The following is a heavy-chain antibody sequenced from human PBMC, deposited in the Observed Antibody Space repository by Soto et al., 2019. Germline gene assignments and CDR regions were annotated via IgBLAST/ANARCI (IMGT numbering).Heavy chain of an antibody. D-gene: IGHD6-13*01. J-gene: IGHJ6*02. V-gene: IGHV1-18*01. CDR3: ASSSIAAAGKVYYYYGMDV. CDR1: GYTFTSYG. Sequence: VKVSCKASGYTFTSYGISWVRQAPGQGLEWMGWISAYNGNTNYAQKLQGRVTMTTDTSTSTAYMELRSLRSDDTAVYYCASSSIAAAGKVYYYYGMDVWGQGTTVTVSS. CDR2: ISAYNGNT.